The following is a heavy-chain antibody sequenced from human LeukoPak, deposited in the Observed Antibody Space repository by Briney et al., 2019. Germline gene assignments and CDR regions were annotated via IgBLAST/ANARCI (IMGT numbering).Heavy chain of an antibody. V-gene: IGHV1-18*01. CDR1: GYTFTIYG. Sequence: GAPVTVSCKASGYTFTIYGISWVRQAPGQGLEWMGWISAYNGNTSYAQKLQGRVTMTTDTSTSTAYMELRSLRSDDTAVYYCARVPYCSSTSCYYFDYWGQGTLVTVSS. CDR3: ARVPYCSSTSCYYFDY. J-gene: IGHJ4*02. D-gene: IGHD2-2*01. CDR2: ISAYNGNT.